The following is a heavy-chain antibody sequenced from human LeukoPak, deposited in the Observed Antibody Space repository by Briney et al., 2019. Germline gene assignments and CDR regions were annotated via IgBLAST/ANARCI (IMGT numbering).Heavy chain of an antibody. CDR1: GFTVSSNY. D-gene: IGHD6-19*01. J-gene: IGHJ4*02. V-gene: IGHV3-66*02. CDR2: IYSGGIT. CDR3: ARGLGSGRGWFFDY. Sequence: GGSLRLSCAASGFTVSSNYMSWVRQAPGKGLEWVSVIYSGGITYYADSVKGRFTISRDNSKNTLYLQMNSLRAEDTAVYYCARGLGSGRGWFFDYWGQGTLVTVSS.